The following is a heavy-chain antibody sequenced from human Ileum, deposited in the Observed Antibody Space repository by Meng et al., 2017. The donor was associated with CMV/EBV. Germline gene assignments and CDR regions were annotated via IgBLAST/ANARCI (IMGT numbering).Heavy chain of an antibody. D-gene: IGHD3-16*02. J-gene: IGHJ3*02. CDR1: GFTLSSYD. CDR3: ARKGWNYREAFDM. Sequence: GGSLRLSCVASGFTLSSYDMHWVRRAPEKGLEWISHISTQSLTTVYADSVKGRFNISRDNAKNSLYLQMNSLRADDTAVYYCARKGWNYREAFDMWGQGTRVTVSS. CDR2: ISTQSLTT. V-gene: IGHV3-48*04.